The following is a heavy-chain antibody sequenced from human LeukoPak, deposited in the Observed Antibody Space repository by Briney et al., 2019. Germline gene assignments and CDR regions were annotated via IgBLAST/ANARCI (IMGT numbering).Heavy chain of an antibody. J-gene: IGHJ4*02. Sequence: GGSLRLSCAASGFTFSSDSMNWVRQAPGKGLEWVSSISSSSSYIYYADSVKGRFTISRDNAKNSLYLQMNSLRAEDTAVYYCARDSCSGGSCYSDYWGQGTLVTVSS. V-gene: IGHV3-21*01. D-gene: IGHD2-15*01. CDR3: ARDSCSGGSCYSDY. CDR1: GFTFSSDS. CDR2: ISSSSSYI.